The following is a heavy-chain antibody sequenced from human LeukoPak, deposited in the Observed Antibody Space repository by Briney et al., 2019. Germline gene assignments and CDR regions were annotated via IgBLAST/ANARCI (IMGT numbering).Heavy chain of an antibody. V-gene: IGHV4-30-2*01. D-gene: IGHD5-18*01. J-gene: IGHJ3*02. CDR2: ISHDEIT. CDR3: SRDHKLPGKQLWFYAFHI. CDR1: GDSISSGVHY. Sequence: SETLSLTCTVSGDSISSGVHYWSWVRQPPGKGLEWIGYISHDEITDYNSSLKSRVTISLDRSKNQFSLKLGSVTAADTAVYYCSRDHKLPGKQLWFYAFHIWGQGTMVTVSS.